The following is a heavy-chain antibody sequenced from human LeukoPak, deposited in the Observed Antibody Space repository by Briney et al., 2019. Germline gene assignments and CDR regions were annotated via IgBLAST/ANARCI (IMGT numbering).Heavy chain of an antibody. CDR3: ARDQYGGNLGAFDI. J-gene: IGHJ3*02. D-gene: IGHD4-23*01. Sequence: PSETLSLTCAVYGGSFSGYYWSWIRQPPGKGLEWIGEINHSGSTNYNPSLKSRVTISVDTSKNQFSLKLSSVTAADTAVYYCARDQYGGNLGAFDIWGQGTLVTVSS. CDR1: GGSFSGYY. CDR2: INHSGST. V-gene: IGHV4-34*01.